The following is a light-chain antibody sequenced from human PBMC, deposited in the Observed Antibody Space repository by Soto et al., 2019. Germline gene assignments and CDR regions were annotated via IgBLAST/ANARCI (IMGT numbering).Light chain of an antibody. CDR2: DAY. J-gene: IGKJ5*01. V-gene: IGKV1-33*01. CDR1: QDINIY. Sequence: DIQMTQSPSYLFASVGDRVTITCQATQDINIYLNWYQQKPGKAPNLLIYDAYNLEIGVTSRFSGSGSGTHFTLTISSLQTEDIGTYYCQQYDILPITFGRGTRLDIK. CDR3: QQYDILPIT.